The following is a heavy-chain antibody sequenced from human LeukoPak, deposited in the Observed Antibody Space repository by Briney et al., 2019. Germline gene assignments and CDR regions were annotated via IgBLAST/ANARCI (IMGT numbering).Heavy chain of an antibody. V-gene: IGHV3-7*02. Sequence: GGSLRLSCAASGFTFSSYWMSCVRQTPGKGLEWVANIKQDGSEKYYVDSVKGRFTISRDNAKNSLYLQVNSLRAEDTAVYYCARRLDSSMEGVYWGQGTLVTVSS. J-gene: IGHJ4*02. D-gene: IGHD6-6*01. CDR2: IKQDGSEK. CDR3: ARRLDSSMEGVY. CDR1: GFTFSSYW.